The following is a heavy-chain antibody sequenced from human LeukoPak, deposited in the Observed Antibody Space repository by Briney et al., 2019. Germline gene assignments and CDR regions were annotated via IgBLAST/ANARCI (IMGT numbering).Heavy chain of an antibody. CDR3: AKETIETGYTDY. D-gene: IGHD6-13*01. CDR2: LSSSGERT. Sequence: GGSLRLSCAVSGFSLTSYAMSWVRQAPGKGLEWVSALSSSGERTYYADSVMGRFTISRDISKNTLYLQMSSLRAEDTAVYYCAKETIETGYTDYWGQGTLVTVSS. J-gene: IGHJ4*02. CDR1: GFSLTSYA. V-gene: IGHV3-23*01.